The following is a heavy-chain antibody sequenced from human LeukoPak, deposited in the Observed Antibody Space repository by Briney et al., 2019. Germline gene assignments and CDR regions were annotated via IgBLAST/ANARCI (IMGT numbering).Heavy chain of an antibody. V-gene: IGHV4-34*01. CDR1: GGSFSGYY. J-gene: IGHJ3*02. D-gene: IGHD2-2*01. CDR2: INHSGST. CDR3: AGPHYCSSTSCSHDAFDI. Sequence: PSETLSLTCAVYGGSFSGYYWSWIRQPPGKGPEWIGEINHSGSTNYNPSLKSRVIISVDTSKNQFSLKLSSVTAADTAVYYCAGPHYCSSTSCSHDAFDIWGQGTMVTVSS.